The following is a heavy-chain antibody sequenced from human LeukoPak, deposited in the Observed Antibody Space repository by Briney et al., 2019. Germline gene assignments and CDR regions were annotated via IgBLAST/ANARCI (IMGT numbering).Heavy chain of an antibody. CDR1: GFTFSSYE. Sequence: PGGSLRLSCAASGFTFSSYEMNWVRQAPGKGLDWVSYISSSGSTIYYADSVKGRFTISRDNAKNSLYLQMNSLRAEDTAVYYCARDPPPNTVTDFDYWGQGTLVTVSS. V-gene: IGHV3-48*03. CDR2: ISSSGSTI. CDR3: ARDPPPNTVTDFDY. D-gene: IGHD4-17*01. J-gene: IGHJ4*02.